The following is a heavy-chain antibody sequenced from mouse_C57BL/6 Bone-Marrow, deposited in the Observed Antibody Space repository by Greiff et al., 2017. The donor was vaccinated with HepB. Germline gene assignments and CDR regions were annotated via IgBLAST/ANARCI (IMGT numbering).Heavy chain of an antibody. CDR1: GFTFSSYG. V-gene: IGHV5-6*01. CDR2: ISSGGSYT. Sequence: EVQVVESGGDLVKPGGSLKLSCAASGFTFSSYGMSWVRQTPDKRLEWVATISSGGSYTYYPDSVKGRFTISRDNAKNTLYLQMSSLKSEDTAMYYCARLTGMYFDVWGTGTTVTVSS. J-gene: IGHJ1*03. D-gene: IGHD4-1*01. CDR3: ARLTGMYFDV.